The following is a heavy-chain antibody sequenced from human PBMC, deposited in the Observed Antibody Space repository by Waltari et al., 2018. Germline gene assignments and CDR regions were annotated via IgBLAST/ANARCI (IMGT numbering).Heavy chain of an antibody. D-gene: IGHD2-2*01. CDR1: GGTFRSYA. Sequence: QVQLVQSGAEVKKPGSSVKVSCKASGGTFRSYAISWVRRAPGQGLEWMGGIIPIFGTANYAQKFQGRVTITADESTSTAYMELSSLRSEDTAVYYCARLCSSTSTYCDYWGQGTLVTVSS. J-gene: IGHJ4*02. V-gene: IGHV1-69*12. CDR3: ARLCSSTSTYCDY. CDR2: IIPIFGTA.